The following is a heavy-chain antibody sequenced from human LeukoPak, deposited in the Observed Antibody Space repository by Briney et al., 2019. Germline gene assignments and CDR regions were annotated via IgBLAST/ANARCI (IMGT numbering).Heavy chain of an antibody. CDR1: GFTLCGYL. Sequence: GGAPRISCTASGFTLCGYLMSWFRQGPGEGLEWIGFISGGTTEYAASVKGRFTISRDDSTSIAYLQMNSLTTEDTAVYYCSRGSGWLSVYWGQGTLVTVSS. CDR2: ISGGTT. CDR3: SRGSGWLSVY. J-gene: IGHJ4*02. V-gene: IGHV3-49*03. D-gene: IGHD6-19*01.